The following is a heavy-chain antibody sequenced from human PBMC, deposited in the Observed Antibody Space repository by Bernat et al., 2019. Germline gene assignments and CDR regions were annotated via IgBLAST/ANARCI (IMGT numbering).Heavy chain of an antibody. Sequence: QVQLQQWGAGLLKPSETLSLTCAVPDGAFSTYYWGWIRQLPGKGLEWIGEINHSGSTNYNPSLKSRVTMSVDTSRNRFSLKLSSVTAADSAIYFCARGGVDNRSCGGLFHSWGQGTLLTVSS. CDR1: DGAFSTYY. CDR3: ARGGVDNRSCGGLFHS. CDR2: INHSGST. D-gene: IGHD2-15*01. J-gene: IGHJ4*02. V-gene: IGHV4-34*02.